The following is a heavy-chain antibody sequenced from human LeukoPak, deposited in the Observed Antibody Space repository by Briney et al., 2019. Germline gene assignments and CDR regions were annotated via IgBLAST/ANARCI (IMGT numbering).Heavy chain of an antibody. CDR2: ISTRSGTI. V-gene: IGHV3-48*03. J-gene: IGHJ4*02. CDR1: GFTFSSYE. D-gene: IGHD5-12*01. Sequence: GGSLRLSCAASGFTFSSYEMNWVRQAPGKWLEWVSYISTRSGTIYYTDSVKGRFTISRDNAKNSLYLQMNSLRDEDTAVYYCARDRGGYEFFDYWGQGTLVTISS. CDR3: ARDRGGYEFFDY.